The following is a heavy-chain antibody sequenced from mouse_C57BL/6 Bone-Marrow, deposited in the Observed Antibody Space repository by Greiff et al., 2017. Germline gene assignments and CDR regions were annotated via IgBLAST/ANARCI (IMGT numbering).Heavy chain of an antibody. CDR2: INPNNGGT. CDR3: ARPTVVAPRAMDY. V-gene: IGHV1-26*01. Sequence: VQLQQSGPELVKPGASVKISCKASGYTFTDYYMNWVKQSHGKSLEWIGDINPNNGGTSYNQKFKGKATLTVDKSSSTAYMELRSLTSEDSAVYYCARPTVVAPRAMDYWGQGTSVTVSS. D-gene: IGHD1-1*01. CDR1: GYTFTDYY. J-gene: IGHJ4*01.